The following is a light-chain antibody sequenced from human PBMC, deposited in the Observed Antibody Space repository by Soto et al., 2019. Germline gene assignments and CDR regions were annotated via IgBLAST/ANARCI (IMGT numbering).Light chain of an antibody. V-gene: IGKV3D-20*02. J-gene: IGKJ1*01. Sequence: ENVLKLSPGILSLPTGERATLSCRASQSVSSNYLAWYQHKPGQAPRLLIYDASNRATGIPARFSGSGSGTDFTLTISSLEPEDFAVYYCQQRINWLLTWPFCQGANVDI. CDR3: QQRINWLLTWP. CDR1: QSVSSNY. CDR2: DAS.